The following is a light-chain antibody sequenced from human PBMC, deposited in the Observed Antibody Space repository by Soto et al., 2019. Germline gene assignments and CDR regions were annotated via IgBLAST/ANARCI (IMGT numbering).Light chain of an antibody. J-gene: IGKJ1*01. V-gene: IGKV3-20*01. CDR2: GAS. Sequence: PVERVTLSCRASQSVTSSYIAWYQQKSGQAPRLLLYGASSRATGIPDRFRGSGSGTDFTLTISRLEPEDFAVYYCQQYGGLPTFGQGTKVDIK. CDR3: QQYGGLPT. CDR1: QSVTSSY.